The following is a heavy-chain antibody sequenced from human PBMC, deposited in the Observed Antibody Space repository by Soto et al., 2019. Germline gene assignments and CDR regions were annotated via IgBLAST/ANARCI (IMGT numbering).Heavy chain of an antibody. CDR1: GFTFSSYA. CDR2: ISSNGGST. J-gene: IGHJ6*02. V-gene: IGHV3-64*04. Sequence: GGSLRLSCSASGFTFSSYAMHWVRQAPGKGLEYVSAISSNGGSTYYADSVKGRFTISRDNSKNTLYLQMNSLRAEDTAVYYCARDGYDILTGYRWYGMDVWGQGTTVTVSS. D-gene: IGHD3-9*01. CDR3: ARDGYDILTGYRWYGMDV.